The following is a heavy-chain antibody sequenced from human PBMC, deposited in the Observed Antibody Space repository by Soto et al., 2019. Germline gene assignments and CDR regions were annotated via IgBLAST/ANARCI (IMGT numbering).Heavy chain of an antibody. CDR1: GGTFSSYA. CDR3: AIRGTDTSSQGYYYYGMDV. Sequence: QVQLVQSGAEVKKPGSSVMVSCKASGGTFSSYAISWVRQAPGQRLEWMGGIIPIFGTANYAQTFQGRVTITPDESTSTAYMELRSLRSEDTAVYYCAIRGTDTSSQGYYYYGMDVWSQGSTVTVSS. V-gene: IGHV1-69*01. J-gene: IGHJ6*02. CDR2: IIPIFGTA. D-gene: IGHD6-13*01.